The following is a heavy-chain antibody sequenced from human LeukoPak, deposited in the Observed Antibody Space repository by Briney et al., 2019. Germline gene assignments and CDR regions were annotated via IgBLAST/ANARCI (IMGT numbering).Heavy chain of an antibody. D-gene: IGHD3-16*01. CDR3: ARGRGYFDY. Sequence: SETLSLTCTVSGGSISSYYWSWSRQPPGKGLEWIGYIYYTGSTNHNPSLKSRVTISVDTSKDQFSLKLSSVTAADTALYYCARGRGYFDYWGQGTLVTVSS. CDR1: GGSISSYY. CDR2: IYYTGST. J-gene: IGHJ4*02. V-gene: IGHV4-59*01.